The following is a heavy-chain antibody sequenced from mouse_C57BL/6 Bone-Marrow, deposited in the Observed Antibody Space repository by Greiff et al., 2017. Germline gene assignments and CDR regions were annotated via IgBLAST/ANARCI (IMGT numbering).Heavy chain of an antibody. V-gene: IGHV3-6*01. J-gene: IGHJ3*01. Sequence: EVKLEESGPGLVKPSQSLSLTCSVTGYSITSGYYWNWIRQFPGNKLEWMGYISYDGSNNYNPSLKNRISITRDTSKNQFFLKLNSVTTEDTATYYCARRGYYGYAWFAYWGQGTLVTVSA. CDR1: GYSITSGYY. CDR3: ARRGYYGYAWFAY. D-gene: IGHD2-2*01. CDR2: ISYDGSN.